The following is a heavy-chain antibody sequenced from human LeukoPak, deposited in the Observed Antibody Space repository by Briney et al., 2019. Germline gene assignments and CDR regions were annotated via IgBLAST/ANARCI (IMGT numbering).Heavy chain of an antibody. Sequence: GGSLRLSCAASGFTFRKYWLHWVRQAPGKGLVWVSSISSSSSYIYYADSVKGRFTISRDNAKDSLYPQMNSLRAEDTAVYYCARFRRYLTAMVGMDVWGQGTTVTVSS. V-gene: IGHV3-21*01. CDR3: ARFRRYLTAMVGMDV. D-gene: IGHD5-18*01. J-gene: IGHJ6*02. CDR2: ISSSSSYI. CDR1: GFTFRKYW.